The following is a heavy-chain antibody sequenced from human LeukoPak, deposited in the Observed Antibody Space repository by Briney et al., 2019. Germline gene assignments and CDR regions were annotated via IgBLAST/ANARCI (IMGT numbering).Heavy chain of an antibody. CDR3: ARVYGSGSNWFDP. D-gene: IGHD3-10*01. CDR2: IYYSGST. J-gene: IGHJ5*02. V-gene: IGHV4-39*01. Sequence: TSETLSLTCTVSGGSISSSSYYWGWIRQPPGKGLEWIGSIYYSGSTYYNPSLKSRVTISVDTSKNQFSLKLSSVTAADTAVYYCARVYGSGSNWFDPWGRGTLVTVSS. CDR1: GGSISSSSYY.